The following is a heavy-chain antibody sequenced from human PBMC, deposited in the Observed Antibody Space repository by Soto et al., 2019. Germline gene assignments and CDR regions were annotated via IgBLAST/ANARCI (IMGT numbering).Heavy chain of an antibody. CDR2: ISGSGGST. J-gene: IGHJ6*02. Sequence: EVQLLESGGGLVQPGGSLTLSCAASGFTFSSYAMSWVRQAPGKGLEWVSAISGSGGSTYYADSVKGRFTISRDNSKNTLYLQMNSLRAEDTAVYYCAKWGYPCSGGSCRIHRYYYYYYGMDVWGQGTTVTVSS. CDR3: AKWGYPCSGGSCRIHRYYYYYYGMDV. CDR1: GFTFSSYA. D-gene: IGHD2-15*01. V-gene: IGHV3-23*01.